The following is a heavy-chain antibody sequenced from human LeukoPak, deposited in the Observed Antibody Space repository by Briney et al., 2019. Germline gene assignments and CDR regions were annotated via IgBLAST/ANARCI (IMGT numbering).Heavy chain of an antibody. CDR3: ARDQDGDYAEFDY. J-gene: IGHJ4*02. Sequence: SETLSLTCTVSGGSISSGGYYWSWIRQHPGKGLEWIGYIYYSGSTYYNPSLKSRVTISVDTSKNQFSLKLSSVTAADTAVYYCARDQDGDYAEFDYWGQGTLVTVSS. D-gene: IGHD4-17*01. CDR2: IYYSGST. V-gene: IGHV4-31*03. CDR1: GGSISSGGYY.